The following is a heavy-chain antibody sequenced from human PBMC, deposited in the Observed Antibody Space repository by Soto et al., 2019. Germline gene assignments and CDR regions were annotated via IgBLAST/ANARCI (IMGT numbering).Heavy chain of an antibody. CDR1: EFTFANFA. D-gene: IGHD6-19*01. Sequence: GRTLRLSCATSEFTFANFAMTWVRQAPGKGLEWVSGISGSGGDTYYADSVKGRFTISRDNSKNTLYLQLNSLRAEDTATFYCARTESSGWSTRYGMDVWGQGTTVTVSS. CDR3: ARTESSGWSTRYGMDV. CDR2: ISGSGGDT. V-gene: IGHV3-23*01. J-gene: IGHJ6*02.